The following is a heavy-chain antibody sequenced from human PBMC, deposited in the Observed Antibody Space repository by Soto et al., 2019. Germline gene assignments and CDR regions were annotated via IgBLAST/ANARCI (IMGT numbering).Heavy chain of an antibody. CDR2: MDYSGST. CDR1: GGSISSSNYH. CDR3: ARHVGNSPPGS. V-gene: IGHV4-39*01. D-gene: IGHD1-26*01. J-gene: IGHJ4*02. Sequence: QLQLQESGPGLLKPSETLSLTCTVSGGSISSSNYHWGWIRQPPGKGLEWIGSMDYSGSTYYNPSLKSRVHISGDTAQNQFSLKPTSGTAADTGVYHCARHVGNSPPGSWGQGTLVTIPS.